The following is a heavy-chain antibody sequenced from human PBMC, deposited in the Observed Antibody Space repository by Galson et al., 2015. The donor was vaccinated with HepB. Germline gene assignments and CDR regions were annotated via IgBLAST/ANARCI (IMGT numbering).Heavy chain of an antibody. CDR2: IVVGSGNT. D-gene: IGHD4-11*01. CDR1: GGTFSSYA. V-gene: IGHV1-58*02. Sequence: SVKVSCKASGGTFSSYAISWVRQARGQRLEWIGWIVVGSGNTNYAQKFQERITITRDMSTSTAYMELSSLRSEDTAVYYCAADDYSNYVFDYWGQGTLVTVSS. J-gene: IGHJ4*02. CDR3: AADDYSNYVFDY.